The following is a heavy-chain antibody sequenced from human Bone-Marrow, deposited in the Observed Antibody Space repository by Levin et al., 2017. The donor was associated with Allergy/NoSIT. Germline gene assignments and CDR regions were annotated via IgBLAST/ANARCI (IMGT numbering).Heavy chain of an antibody. CDR2: IYRNDDR. D-gene: IGHD6-13*01. J-gene: IGHJ1*01. CDR3: AHRPAGIAAAGY. Sequence: SGPTLVKPTQTLTLTCTFSGFSLTTPEVGVGWVRQPPGKALEWLAIIYRNDDRRYSPSPSLKSRLTITKDTSKNQVVLTMTDVDPVDTATYYCAHRPAGIAAAGYWGQGTLVTVSS. CDR1: GFSLTTPEVG. V-gene: IGHV2-5*01.